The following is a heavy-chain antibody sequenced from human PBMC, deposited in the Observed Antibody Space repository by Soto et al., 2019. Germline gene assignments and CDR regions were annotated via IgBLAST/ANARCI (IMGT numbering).Heavy chain of an antibody. Sequence: SETLSLTCTVSGGSASSDNYWSWIRQPPGKGLEWIGHIYYSGNTDYNPSLKSRLAISIDTSKNQFSLKLSSVTAADTAVYFCAREGGESSDGLYYFDSWGQGSLVTVSS. CDR3: AREGGESSDGLYYFDS. CDR2: IYYSGNT. CDR1: GGSASSDNY. V-gene: IGHV4-30-4*01. D-gene: IGHD3-16*01. J-gene: IGHJ4*02.